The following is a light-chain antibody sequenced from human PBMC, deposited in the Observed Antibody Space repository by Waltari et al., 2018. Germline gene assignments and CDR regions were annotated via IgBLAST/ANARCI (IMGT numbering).Light chain of an antibody. CDR3: QHYGSSRWT. CDR1: QSASSSN. V-gene: IGKV3-20*01. J-gene: IGKJ1*01. Sequence: ETVLTQSPGTLSLSPGERATLSCRASQSASSSNLAWYQQKPGQAPRLLIYGASNMATGIPDRFSGSGSETEFTLTIDRLEPEDFAVYYCQHYGSSRWTFGQGTKVEIK. CDR2: GAS.